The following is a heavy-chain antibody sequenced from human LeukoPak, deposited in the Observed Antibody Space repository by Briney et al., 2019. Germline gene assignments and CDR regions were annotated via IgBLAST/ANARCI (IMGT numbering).Heavy chain of an antibody. CDR3: ARHLLRAAAAPFDY. CDR1: GGSIGTNY. D-gene: IGHD6-13*01. CDR2: IYYSGST. V-gene: IGHV4-39*01. J-gene: IGHJ4*02. Sequence: PSETLSLTCSVSGGSIGTNYWGWIRQPPGKGLEWIGSIYYSGSTYYNPSLKSRVTISVDTSKNQFSLKLSSVTAADTAVYYCARHLLRAAAAPFDYWGQGTLVTVSS.